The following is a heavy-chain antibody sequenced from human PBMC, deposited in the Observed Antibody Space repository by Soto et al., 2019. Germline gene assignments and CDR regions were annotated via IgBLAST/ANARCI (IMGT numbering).Heavy chain of an antibody. CDR2: ISAYNGNT. Sequence: GASVKVSCKASGYTFTTYGISWVRQAPGQGLEWMGWISAYNGNTNYAQKLQGRVTMTTDTSTSTAYMELRSLRSDDTAVYYCARVPYDFWSGYYTGRAVSFDYWGQGTLVTVSS. J-gene: IGHJ4*02. CDR3: ARVPYDFWSGYYTGRAVSFDY. V-gene: IGHV1-18*01. D-gene: IGHD3-3*01. CDR1: GYTFTTYG.